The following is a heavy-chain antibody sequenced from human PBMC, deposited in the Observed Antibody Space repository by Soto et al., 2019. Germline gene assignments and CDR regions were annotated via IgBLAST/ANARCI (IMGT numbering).Heavy chain of an antibody. CDR1: GYTFTSYR. J-gene: IGHJ4*02. V-gene: IGHV1-18*01. Sequence: QVPLVQSGAEVKKPGASVKVSCKASGYTFTSYRISWVRQAPGQGLEWMGWISAYNDNTNYAQKLQGRVTMTTDTSTSTAFMELRSLRSDDTAVYYCARDKPLAAANPFDYWGQGTLVTVSS. CDR3: ARDKPLAAANPFDY. D-gene: IGHD6-13*01. CDR2: ISAYNDNT.